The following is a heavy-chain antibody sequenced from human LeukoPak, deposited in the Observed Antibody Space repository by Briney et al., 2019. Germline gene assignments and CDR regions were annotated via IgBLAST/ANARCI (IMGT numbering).Heavy chain of an antibody. V-gene: IGHV3-30*04. CDR2: VSYDGSYK. CDR1: GFTFDDYA. J-gene: IGHJ4*02. D-gene: IGHD2-15*01. Sequence: PGRSLRLSCAASGFTFDDYAMHWVRQAPGKGLEWVAVVSYDGSYKYYADSVKGRFTISRDNSKNTLYLQMNSLRAEDTAVYYCTTSISVVAATHFDYWGQGTLVTVSS. CDR3: TTSISVVAATHFDY.